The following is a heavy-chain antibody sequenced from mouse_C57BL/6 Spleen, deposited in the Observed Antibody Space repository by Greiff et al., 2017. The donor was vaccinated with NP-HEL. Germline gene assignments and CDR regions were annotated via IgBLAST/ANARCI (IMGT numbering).Heavy chain of an antibody. V-gene: IGHV5-9-1*02. CDR3: TRDPYGGFAY. D-gene: IGHD1-1*02. CDR2: ISSGGDYI. CDR1: GFTFSSYA. Sequence: EVMLVESGEGLVKPGGSLKLSCAASGFTFSSYAMSWVRQTPEKRLEWVAYISSGGDYIYYADTVKGRFTISRDNARNTLYLQMSSLKSEDTAMYYCTRDPYGGFAYWGQGTLVTVSA. J-gene: IGHJ3*01.